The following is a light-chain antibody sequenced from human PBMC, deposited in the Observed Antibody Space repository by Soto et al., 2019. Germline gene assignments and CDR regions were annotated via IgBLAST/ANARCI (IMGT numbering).Light chain of an antibody. CDR3: QKYPTGSHT. Sequence: EMVMTQSPATLSVSPVERATLSCSSSQSVRSNLAWYHQKPGQAPRLLIYGAYTRATGIPGRFSGSGSGTEFPLTNSSLQSEDFAVYYCQKYPTGSHTFGQGTKVET. J-gene: IGKJ1*01. CDR2: GAY. CDR1: QSVRSN. V-gene: IGKV3-15*01.